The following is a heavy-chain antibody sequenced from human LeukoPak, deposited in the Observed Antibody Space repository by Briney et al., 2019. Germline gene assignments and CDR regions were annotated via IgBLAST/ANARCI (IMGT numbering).Heavy chain of an antibody. D-gene: IGHD3-9*01. CDR2: IKQDGSEK. Sequence: GGSLRLSCAASGFTFSSYWMSWVRQAPGKGLEWVANIKQDGSEKYYVDSVKGRFTISRDNAKNSLYLQMNSLRAEDTAVYYCARARLRYFDWLFGFDYWGQGTLVTVSS. CDR3: ARARLRYFDWLFGFDY. V-gene: IGHV3-7*01. CDR1: GFTFSSYW. J-gene: IGHJ4*02.